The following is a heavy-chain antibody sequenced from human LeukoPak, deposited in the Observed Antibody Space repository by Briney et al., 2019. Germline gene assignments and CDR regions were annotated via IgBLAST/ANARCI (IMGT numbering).Heavy chain of an antibody. J-gene: IGHJ6*02. CDR1: GFTFSSYG. CDR2: ISYDGSNK. Sequence: GVSLRLSCAASGFTFSSYGMHWVRQAPGKGLGWVAVISYDGSNKYYADTVKGRFTISRDNSKNTLYLQMNSLRAEDTAVYYCAKDGTVPLRIERYSSSSSYYYYGMDVWGQGTTVTVSS. CDR3: AKDGTVPLRIERYSSSSSYYYYGMDV. D-gene: IGHD6-6*01. V-gene: IGHV3-30*18.